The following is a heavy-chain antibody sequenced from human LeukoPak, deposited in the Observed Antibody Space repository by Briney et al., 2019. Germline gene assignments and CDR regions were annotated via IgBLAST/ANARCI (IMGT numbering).Heavy chain of an antibody. CDR3: AKNWVASSWFNWFDP. V-gene: IGHV3-23*01. D-gene: IGHD6-13*01. J-gene: IGHJ5*02. CDR1: GFPFSSYA. Sequence: GGSLRLSCAASGFPFSSYAMSWVRHAPGKGLEEVSAISGSGGSTHYADSVKGRFTISRDNSKNTLHLQMNSLRAEDTAVYYCAKNWVASSWFNWFDPWGQGTLVTVSS. CDR2: ISGSGGST.